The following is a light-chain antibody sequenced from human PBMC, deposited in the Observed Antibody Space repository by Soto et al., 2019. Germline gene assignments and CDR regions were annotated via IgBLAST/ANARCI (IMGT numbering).Light chain of an antibody. V-gene: IGLV1-40*01. CDR2: GNS. CDR1: SAKIGAGYD. Sequence: QSVLTQPPSMSGAPGQRVTISCTGSSAKIGAGYDVHWYQQLPGTAPKLLIYGNSNRPSGVPDRFSGSKSGTSASLAITGLQAEDEADYYCQSYDSSLSGYVFGTGTKLTVL. J-gene: IGLJ1*01. CDR3: QSYDSSLSGYV.